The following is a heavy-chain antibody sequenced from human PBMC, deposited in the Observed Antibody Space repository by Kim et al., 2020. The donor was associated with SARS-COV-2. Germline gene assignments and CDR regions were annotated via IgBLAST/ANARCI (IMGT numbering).Heavy chain of an antibody. V-gene: IGHV3-53*04. Sequence: GGSLRLSCAASGVTVSSNSMSWVRQAPGKGLEWVSGIYSGGRTSYAYSVMGRLTISSHNSKNTLYLQMTILRAEDTAVYYCGHSSGDYNLETLAFDIWGQGTMVTVSS. CDR1: GVTVSSNS. J-gene: IGHJ3*02. D-gene: IGHD3-22*01. CDR2: IYSGGRT. CDR3: GHSSGDYNLETLAFDI.